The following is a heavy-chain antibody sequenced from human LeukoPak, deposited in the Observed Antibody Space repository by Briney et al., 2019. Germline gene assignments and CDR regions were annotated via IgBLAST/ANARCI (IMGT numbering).Heavy chain of an antibody. V-gene: IGHV3-48*03. CDR3: AKAGYSYGYFPYYYYYYMDV. D-gene: IGHD5-18*01. Sequence: GGSLRLSCAVSGITFKNYEMNWVRQAPGKGLEWVSYISSSGSIIYYADSVKGRFTISRDNSKNSLYLQMNSLRAEDTALYYCAKAGYSYGYFPYYYYYYMDVWGKGTTVTVSS. CDR1: GITFKNYE. J-gene: IGHJ6*03. CDR2: ISSSGSII.